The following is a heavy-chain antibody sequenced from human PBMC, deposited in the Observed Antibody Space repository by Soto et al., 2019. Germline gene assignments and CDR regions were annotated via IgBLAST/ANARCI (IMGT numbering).Heavy chain of an antibody. CDR1: GFTFRSFV. Sequence: QVQLVESGGGVVQPGTSLRLSCVGSGFTFRSFVIHWVRQAPGRGLEWVALTSYDGTNKYFGDSVKGRFTISRDNSRNTVDLQMDSLRLEDMALYYCARWGTTGGLDVWGQGTLVSVSS. D-gene: IGHD3-16*01. J-gene: IGHJ4*02. V-gene: IGHV3-30*19. CDR3: ARWGTTGGLDV. CDR2: TSYDGTNK.